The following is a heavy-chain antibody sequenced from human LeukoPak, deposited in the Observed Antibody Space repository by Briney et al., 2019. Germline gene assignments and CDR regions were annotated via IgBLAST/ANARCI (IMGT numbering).Heavy chain of an antibody. D-gene: IGHD2-2*01. CDR2: INPNSDGT. J-gene: IGHJ4*02. CDR3: ARGSCITTTCYSKGIDY. Sequence: ASVKVSCKASGYTFTDYYMHWVRPAPGQGLEWMGWINPNSDGTNYAQNFQGRVTMTRDTSISTAYMELSSLRSDDTAVYYCARGSCITTTCYSKGIDYWGQGTLVTVSS. V-gene: IGHV1-2*02. CDR1: GYTFTDYY.